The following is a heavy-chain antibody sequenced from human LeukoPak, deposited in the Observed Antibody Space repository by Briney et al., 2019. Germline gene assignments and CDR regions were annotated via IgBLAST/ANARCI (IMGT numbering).Heavy chain of an antibody. CDR3: ARRKRAFDF. CDR1: GFNFSDSY. V-gene: IGHV3-11*01. J-gene: IGHJ4*02. CDR2: ISNSGSSI. Sequence: TLRLSSAASGFNFSDSYMSCIRQTPEKGLEWISYISNSGSSIYYADSVKGRFTMSRDNANNSVYLQMDSLRGDDTAVYYCARRKRAFDFWGQGTLVTVSS.